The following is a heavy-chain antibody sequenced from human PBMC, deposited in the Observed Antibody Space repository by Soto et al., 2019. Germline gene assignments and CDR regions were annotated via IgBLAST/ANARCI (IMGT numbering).Heavy chain of an antibody. D-gene: IGHD6-25*01. CDR2: IYYSGST. V-gene: IGHV4-59*01. J-gene: IGHJ4*02. Sequence: SETLSLTCTVSGGSISSYYWSWIRQPPGKGLEWIGYIYYSGSTNYNPSLKSRVTISRDNARNSLYLRMSSLRPEDTALYYCAKDAAYYFDYWGQGTLVTVSS. CDR1: GGSISSYY. CDR3: AKDAAYYFDY.